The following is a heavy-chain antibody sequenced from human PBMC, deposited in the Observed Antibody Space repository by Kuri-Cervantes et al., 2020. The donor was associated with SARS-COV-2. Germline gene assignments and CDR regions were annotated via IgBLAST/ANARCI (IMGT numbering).Heavy chain of an antibody. D-gene: IGHD6-13*01. CDR3: AREGVAAAGPFDY. Sequence: GSLRLSCTVSGGSISSYYWSWIRQPPGKGLEWIGYIYYSGSTYYNPSLKSRVTISVDTSKNQFSLKLSSVTAADTAVYYCAREGVAAAGPFDYWGQGTLVTVSS. CDR1: GGSISSYY. V-gene: IGHV4-59*12. J-gene: IGHJ4*02. CDR2: IYYSGST.